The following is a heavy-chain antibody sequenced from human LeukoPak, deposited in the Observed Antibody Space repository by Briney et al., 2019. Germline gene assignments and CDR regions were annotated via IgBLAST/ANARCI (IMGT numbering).Heavy chain of an antibody. J-gene: IGHJ3*02. CDR1: GGSISGYY. CDR3: ARHFTYYYDSSGYPRDAFDI. CDR2: IYYSGST. D-gene: IGHD3-22*01. Sequence: SEALSLTCTVSGGSISGYYWSWIRQSPGKGLLWIGYIYYSGSTIYNPSLESRISIFINMSNNQFSLTLSAVTAADTALYYCARHFTYYYDSSGYPRDAFDIWGQGTMVTVSS. V-gene: IGHV4-59*08.